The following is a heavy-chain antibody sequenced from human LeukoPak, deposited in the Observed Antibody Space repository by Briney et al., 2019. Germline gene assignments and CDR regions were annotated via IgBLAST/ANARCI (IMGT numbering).Heavy chain of an antibody. CDR1: GFTFSSYW. Sequence: PGGSLRLSCAASGFTFSSYWMSWVRRAPGKGLEWVANINQDGSEKYYVDSVKGRFTISRDNAKNSLYLQMNSLRAEDTAVYYCARGGGSGYDYNLDYWGQGTLVTVSS. J-gene: IGHJ4*02. D-gene: IGHD5-12*01. V-gene: IGHV3-7*01. CDR3: ARGGGSGYDYNLDY. CDR2: INQDGSEK.